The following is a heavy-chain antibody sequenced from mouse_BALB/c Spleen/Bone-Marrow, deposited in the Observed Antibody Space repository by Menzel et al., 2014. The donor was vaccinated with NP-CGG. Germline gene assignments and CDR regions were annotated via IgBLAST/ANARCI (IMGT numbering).Heavy chain of an antibody. V-gene: IGHV1-69*01. CDR1: GYTFTDYW. Sequence: QVQLKESGAELVMPGASVKMSCKASGYTFTDYWMHWVKQRPGQGLEWIGAIDTSDSYTSYNQKFKGKATLTVDESSSTAYMQLSSLTSEDSAVYYCAKGDRYGLAYRGQGTLVTVSA. CDR2: IDTSDSYT. J-gene: IGHJ3*01. CDR3: AKGDRYGLAY. D-gene: IGHD2-14*01.